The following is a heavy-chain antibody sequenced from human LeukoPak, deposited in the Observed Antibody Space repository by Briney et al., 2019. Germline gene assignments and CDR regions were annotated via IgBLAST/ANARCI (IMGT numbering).Heavy chain of an antibody. CDR3: TSAAVAGTVY. Sequence: PGGSLRLSCAASGFTFSNYGMNWVRQAPGKGLEWISHISSSSSSIYYADSVKGRFTISRDNAKNSLYLRMNSLRDDDTAVYYCTSAAVAGTVYWGQGTLVTVSS. CDR1: GFTFSNYG. V-gene: IGHV3-48*02. CDR2: ISSSSSSI. D-gene: IGHD6-19*01. J-gene: IGHJ4*02.